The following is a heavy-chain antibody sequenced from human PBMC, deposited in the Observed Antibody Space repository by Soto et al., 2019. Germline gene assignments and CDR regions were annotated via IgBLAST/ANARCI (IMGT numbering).Heavy chain of an antibody. CDR1: GFTFSSYG. D-gene: IGHD1-7*01. Sequence: GGSLRLSCAASGFTFSSYGMHWVRQAPGKGLEWVAVIWYDGSNKYYADSVKGRFTISRDNSKNTLYLQMNSLRAEDTAVYYCARDKTGTTDRPAEGFGSMYKDETKPRDGPQPPDYWGQGTLVTVSS. CDR2: IWYDGSNK. V-gene: IGHV3-33*01. CDR3: ARDKTGTTDRPAEGFGSMYKDETKPRDGPQPPDY. J-gene: IGHJ4*02.